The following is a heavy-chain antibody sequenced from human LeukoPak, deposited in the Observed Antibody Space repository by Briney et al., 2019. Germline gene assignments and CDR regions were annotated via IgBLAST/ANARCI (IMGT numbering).Heavy chain of an antibody. J-gene: IGHJ4*02. V-gene: IGHV3-30*04. D-gene: IGHD2-21*02. CDR3: ARDPAYCGGDCPIDY. CDR1: GFTFSSYA. CDR2: ISYDGSNK. Sequence: GGSLRLSCAASGFTFSSYAMHWVRQAPGKGLEWVAVISYDGSNKYYADSVKGRFTISRDNAKNSLYLQMNSLRAEDTAVYYCARDPAYCGGDCPIDYWGQGTLVTVSS.